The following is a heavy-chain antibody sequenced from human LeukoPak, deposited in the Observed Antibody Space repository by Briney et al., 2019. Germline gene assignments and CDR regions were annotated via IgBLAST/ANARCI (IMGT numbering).Heavy chain of an antibody. D-gene: IGHD3-3*01. J-gene: IGHJ4*02. CDR1: GGSISSGGYY. CDR2: IYYSGST. Sequence: SETLSLTCTVSGGSISSGGYYWSWIRQRPGKGLEWIGYIYYSGSTYYNPSLKSRVTISVDTSKNQFSLKLSSVTAADTAVYYCASTLVRRRFLEWLLLGIDYWGQGTLVTVSS. V-gene: IGHV4-31*03. CDR3: ASTLVRRRFLEWLLLGIDY.